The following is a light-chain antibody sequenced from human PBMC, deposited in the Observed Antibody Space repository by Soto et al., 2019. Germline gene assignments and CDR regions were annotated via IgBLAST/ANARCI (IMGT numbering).Light chain of an antibody. CDR1: KLGDKY. Sequence: SYELTQPPSVSVSPGQTASITCSGDKLGDKYASWYQQKPGQSPVLVVYQDNKRPSGIPERFSGSNSGNTATLTISGTQAMDEADYYCQAWDSSTVVFGGGTKLTVL. CDR2: QDN. V-gene: IGLV3-1*01. CDR3: QAWDSSTVV. J-gene: IGLJ2*01.